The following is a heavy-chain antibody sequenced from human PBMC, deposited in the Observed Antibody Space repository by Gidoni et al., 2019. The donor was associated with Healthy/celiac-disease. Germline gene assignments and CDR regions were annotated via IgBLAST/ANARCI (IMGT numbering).Heavy chain of an antibody. J-gene: IGHJ4*02. D-gene: IGHD5-12*01. Sequence: QVQLQASGPGLVKPSETLSLTCTFSGGPISSYYWSWIRQPPGKGLEWIGYIYYSGSTNYNPSLKSRVTISVDTSKNQVSLKRSSVTAADTAVYYCARGVVATMDYWGKGTLVTVS. CDR2: IYYSGST. V-gene: IGHV4-59*08. CDR3: ARGVVATMDY. CDR1: GGPISSYY.